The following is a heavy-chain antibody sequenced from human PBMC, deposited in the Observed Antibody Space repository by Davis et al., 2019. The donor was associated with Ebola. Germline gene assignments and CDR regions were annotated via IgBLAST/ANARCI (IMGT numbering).Heavy chain of an antibody. CDR1: AASMASYY. V-gene: IGHV4-59*01. CDR3: ARYNWNFGGFAP. D-gene: IGHD1-20*01. Sequence: SETLSLTCKVSAASMASYYWTWIRQPPGKGLEWMGYIYDTGYPTYSPPLKSRVTLSVDTSKNQFSLKMTSVTAADTAVYSCARYNWNFGGFAPWGQGTLVIVSS. J-gene: IGHJ5*02. CDR2: IYDTGYP.